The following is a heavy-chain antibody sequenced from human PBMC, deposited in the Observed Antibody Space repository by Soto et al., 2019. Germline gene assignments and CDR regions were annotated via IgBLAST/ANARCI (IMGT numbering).Heavy chain of an antibody. J-gene: IGHJ5*02. CDR3: AKPNWNDASHFDP. CDR2: INSDGSST. CDR1: GFTFNTYW. Sequence: EVQLVESGGGLVQPGGSLRLSCAASGFTFNTYWMHWVRQAPGKGLVWVSRINSDGSSTSYADSVKGRFTISRDNAKNTVYLQLSSLRAEDTAVYYCAKPNWNDASHFDPWGQGTLVTVSS. D-gene: IGHD1-1*01. V-gene: IGHV3-74*01.